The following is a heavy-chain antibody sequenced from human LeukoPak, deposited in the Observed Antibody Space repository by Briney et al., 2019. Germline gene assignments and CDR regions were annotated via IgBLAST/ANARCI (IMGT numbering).Heavy chain of an antibody. Sequence: AGESLKVSRQDSPYSFTSYWIGWVRQMPGKGLEWMGIIYPGDSDTRYSPSFQGQVTISADKSISTAYLQWSSLKASDTAMYYCARFRLSMVRGVILYYYYMDVWGKGTTVTVSS. CDR2: IYPGDSDT. CDR1: PYSFTSYW. D-gene: IGHD3-10*01. CDR3: ARFRLSMVRGVILYYYYMDV. J-gene: IGHJ6*03. V-gene: IGHV5-51*01.